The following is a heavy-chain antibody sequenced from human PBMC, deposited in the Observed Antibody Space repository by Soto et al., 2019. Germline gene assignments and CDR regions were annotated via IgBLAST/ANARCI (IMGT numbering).Heavy chain of an antibody. D-gene: IGHD6-19*01. CDR2: MNPNSGNT. CDR1: GYTFTSYD. Sequence: ASVKVSCKASGYTFTSYDINWVRQATGQGLEWMGWMNPNSGNTGYAQKFQGRVTMTRNTSISTAYMELSSLRSEDTAVYYCARDYFERGSGWYPAYYDYGMDVWGKGPTVTVSS. V-gene: IGHV1-8*01. J-gene: IGHJ6*04. CDR3: ARDYFERGSGWYPAYYDYGMDV.